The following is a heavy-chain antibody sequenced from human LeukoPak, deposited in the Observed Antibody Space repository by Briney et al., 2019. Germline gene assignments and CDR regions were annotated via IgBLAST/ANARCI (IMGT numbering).Heavy chain of an antibody. CDR3: ARDKSGNSGWYSYFDY. CDR2: IIPIFGTA. D-gene: IGHD6-19*01. Sequence: SVKVSCKASGGTFSSYAISWVRQAPGQGLEWMGGIIPIFGTANYAQKFQGRVTITADKSTSTAYMELSSLRSEDTAVYYCARDKSGNSGWYSYFDYWGQGTLVTVSS. V-gene: IGHV1-69*06. CDR1: GGTFSSYA. J-gene: IGHJ4*02.